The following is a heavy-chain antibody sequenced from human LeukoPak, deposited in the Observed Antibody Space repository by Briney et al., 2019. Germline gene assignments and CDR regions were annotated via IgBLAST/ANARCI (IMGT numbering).Heavy chain of an antibody. V-gene: IGHV4-34*01. D-gene: IGHD3-22*01. CDR1: GGSFSGYY. CDR2: INHSGST. Sequence: NLSETLSLTCAVYGGSFSGYYWSWIRQPPGKGLEWIGEINHSGSTNYNPSLKSRVTISVDTSKNQLSLKLSSVTAADTAVYYCARGGLSWSIFYDSSGYFPYYFDYWGQGTLVTVSS. CDR3: ARGGLSWSIFYDSSGYFPYYFDY. J-gene: IGHJ4*02.